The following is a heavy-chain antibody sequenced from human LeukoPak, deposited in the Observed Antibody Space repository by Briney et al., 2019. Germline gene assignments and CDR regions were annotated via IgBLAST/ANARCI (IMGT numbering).Heavy chain of an antibody. Sequence: GGSLRLSCAASGFTFSSYAMSWVRQAPGKGLEWVSAISGSGGSTYYADSVKGRFTISRDNSKNTLYLQMNSLRAEDTAVYYCAKDPLLGTASYNWFDPWRQGTLVTVSS. CDR1: GFTFSSYA. V-gene: IGHV3-23*01. CDR3: AKDPLLGTASYNWFDP. CDR2: ISGSGGST. D-gene: IGHD1-1*01. J-gene: IGHJ5*02.